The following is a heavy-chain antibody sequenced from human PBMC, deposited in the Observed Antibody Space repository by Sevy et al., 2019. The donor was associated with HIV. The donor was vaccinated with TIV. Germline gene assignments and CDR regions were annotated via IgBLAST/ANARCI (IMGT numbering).Heavy chain of an antibody. J-gene: IGHJ6*02. CDR1: GFTFSNYW. CDR3: ARDCSSANGLWGMDV. D-gene: IGHD2-2*01. V-gene: IGHV3-7*03. Sequence: GGSLRLSCAASGFTFSNYWMSWVRQAPGKGLEWVANIKRDGSEKYYVASVKGLFTISRDNAKTSLYLQMNSLRVEDTAMYYCARDCSSANGLWGMDVWGQGTMVTVSS. CDR2: IKRDGSEK.